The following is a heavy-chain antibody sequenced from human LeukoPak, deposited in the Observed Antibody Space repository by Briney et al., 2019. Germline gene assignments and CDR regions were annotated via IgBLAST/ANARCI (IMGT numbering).Heavy chain of an antibody. CDR1: GFPFTSHV. J-gene: IGHJ4*02. D-gene: IGHD1-1*01. CDR2: ISMNGQTT. Sequence: QPGGSLRLSCSASGFPFTSHVMHWVRQAPGKGLQYVSGISMNGQTTYYAGSVKGRFTISRDSSKNTVYHQMNSLTAEDTAVYYCVREGLERRTNFDYWGQGTLVSVSS. V-gene: IGHV3-64D*06. CDR3: VREGLERRTNFDY.